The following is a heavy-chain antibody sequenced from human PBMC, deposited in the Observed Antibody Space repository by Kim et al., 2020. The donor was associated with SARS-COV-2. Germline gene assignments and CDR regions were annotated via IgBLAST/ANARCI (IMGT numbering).Heavy chain of an antibody. CDR3: ARGKESSGYYTDFDY. Sequence: ASVKVSCKASGYTFTGYYMHWVRQAPGQGLEWMGWINPNSGGTNYAQKFQGWVTMTRDTSISTAYMELSRLRSDDTAVYYCARGKESSGYYTDFDYWGQGTLVTVSS. CDR1: GYTFTGYY. CDR2: INPNSGGT. J-gene: IGHJ4*02. V-gene: IGHV1-2*04. D-gene: IGHD3-22*01.